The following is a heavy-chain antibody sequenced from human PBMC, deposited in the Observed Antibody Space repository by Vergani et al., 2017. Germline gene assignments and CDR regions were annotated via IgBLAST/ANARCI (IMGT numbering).Heavy chain of an antibody. CDR3: ARERGIQRWLLGGMDV. CDR2: ISSSSSYI. J-gene: IGHJ6*02. V-gene: IGHV3-21*01. CDR1: GFTFSSYS. D-gene: IGHD5-18*01. Sequence: VQLVESGGGLVKPGGSLRLSCAASGFTFSSYSMNWVRQAPGKGLEWVSSISSSSSYIYYADSVKGRFTISRDNAKNSLYLQMNSLRAEDTAVYYCARERGIQRWLLGGMDVWGQGTTVTVSS.